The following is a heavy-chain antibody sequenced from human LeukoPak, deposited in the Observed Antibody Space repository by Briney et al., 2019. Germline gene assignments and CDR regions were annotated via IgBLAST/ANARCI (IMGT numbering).Heavy chain of an antibody. CDR1: GGSSSGYY. V-gene: IGHV4-34*01. CDR3: ARRLRRKVYSRYFDY. Sequence: SETLSLTCAVYGGSSSGYYWSWIRQPPGKGLEWIGEINHSGSTNYNPSLKSRVTISVDTSKNQFSLKLSSVTAADTAVYYCARRLRRKVYSRYFDYWGQGTLVTVSS. CDR2: INHSGST. J-gene: IGHJ4*02. D-gene: IGHD1-14*01.